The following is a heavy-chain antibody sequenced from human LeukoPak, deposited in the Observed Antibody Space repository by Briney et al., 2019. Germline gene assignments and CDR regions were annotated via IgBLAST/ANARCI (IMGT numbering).Heavy chain of an antibody. D-gene: IGHD1-1*01. CDR2: IGSRGTTI. J-gene: IGHJ5*02. Sequence: PGGSLRLSCAASGFTFSAYAMTWVRQAPGKGLEWVSYIGSRGTTIYYADSVKGRFTISRDNAKNSLYLQMNSLRAEDTGVYYCATLSSRGTKWFDPWGQGTLVTVSS. V-gene: IGHV3-48*04. CDR1: GFTFSAYA. CDR3: ATLSSRGTKWFDP.